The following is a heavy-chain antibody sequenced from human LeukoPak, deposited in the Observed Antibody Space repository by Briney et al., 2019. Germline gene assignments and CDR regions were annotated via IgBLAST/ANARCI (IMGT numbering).Heavy chain of an antibody. V-gene: IGHV4-34*01. J-gene: IGHJ4*02. CDR3: ARGGVIVGFDYFDY. Sequence: TSETLSLTCAVYGGSFSGYYWSWIRQPPGKGLEWLGEINHSGSTNYNPSLKSRVTISVDTSKNQFSLKLSSVTAADTAVYYCARGGVIVGFDYFDYWGQGTLVTVSS. CDR2: INHSGST. D-gene: IGHD3-16*02. CDR1: GGSFSGYY.